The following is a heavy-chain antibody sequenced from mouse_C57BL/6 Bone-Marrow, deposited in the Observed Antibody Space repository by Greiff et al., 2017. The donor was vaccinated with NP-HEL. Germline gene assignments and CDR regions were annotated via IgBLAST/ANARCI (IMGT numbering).Heavy chain of an antibody. CDR3: ARSFITTVVAGFDY. D-gene: IGHD1-1*01. CDR1: GFNIKDYY. Sequence: EVKLVESGAELVKPGASVKLSCTASGFNIKDYYMHWVKQRTEQGLEWIGRIDPEDGETKYAPKFQGKATITADTSSNTAYLQLSSLTSEDTAVYYCARSFITTVVAGFDYWGQGTTLTVSS. J-gene: IGHJ2*01. CDR2: IDPEDGET. V-gene: IGHV14-2*01.